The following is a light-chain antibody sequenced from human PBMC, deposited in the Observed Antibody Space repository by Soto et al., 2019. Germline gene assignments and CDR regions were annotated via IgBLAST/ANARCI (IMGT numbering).Light chain of an antibody. CDR1: QSVSSNY. CDR3: QQYGSSPWT. CDR2: DTS. J-gene: IGKJ1*01. V-gene: IGKV3-20*01. Sequence: EIVLTQSPGTLSLSPGERATLSCRASQSVSSNYLAWYQQKPGQAPRLLIYDTSSRATGIPDRFSGSGSGTDFTLTISRLEPEDFAVYYCQQYGSSPWTFGQGTKVE.